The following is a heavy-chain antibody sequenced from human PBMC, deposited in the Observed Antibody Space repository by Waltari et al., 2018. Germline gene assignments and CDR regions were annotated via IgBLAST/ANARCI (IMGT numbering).Heavy chain of an antibody. J-gene: IGHJ4*02. Sequence: EVQLVESGGGLVKPGGSLRPPCAAPGFTFSSCSMNRVRKARGKGLEWVSSISSSSSYIYYADSVKGRFTISRDNAKNSLYLQMNSLRAEDTAAYYCARVGYSSGNDYWGQGTLVTVSS. CDR1: GFTFSSCS. V-gene: IGHV3-21*01. D-gene: IGHD6-19*01. CDR2: ISSSSSYI. CDR3: ARVGYSSGNDY.